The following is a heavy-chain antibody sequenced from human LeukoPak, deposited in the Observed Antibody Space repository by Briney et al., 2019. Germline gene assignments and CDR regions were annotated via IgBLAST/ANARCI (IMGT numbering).Heavy chain of an antibody. CDR3: AGNYGPYYFDY. J-gene: IGHJ4*02. V-gene: IGHV3-23*01. CDR2: VSGSGGGT. Sequence: GGSLRLSCAASGFTFSSYAMNWVRQAPGKGLEWVSTVSGSGGGTYYTDSVKGRFTISRDNSKNTLYLQMNSLRAEDTAVYYCAGNYGPYYFDYWGQGTLVTVSS. CDR1: GFTFSSYA. D-gene: IGHD3-10*01.